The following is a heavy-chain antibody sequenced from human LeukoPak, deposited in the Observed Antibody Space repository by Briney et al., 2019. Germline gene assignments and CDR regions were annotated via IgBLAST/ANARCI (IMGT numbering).Heavy chain of an antibody. CDR2: INWNGGST. Sequence: GGSLRLSCAASGFTFDDYGMSWVRQAPGKGLEWVAGINWNGGSTGYADSVKGRFTISRDNAKNSLCLQMNSLRAEDTALYYCARRLEALDAFDVWGLGTMVTVSS. CDR1: GFTFDDYG. CDR3: ARRLEALDAFDV. V-gene: IGHV3-20*04. D-gene: IGHD5-24*01. J-gene: IGHJ3*01.